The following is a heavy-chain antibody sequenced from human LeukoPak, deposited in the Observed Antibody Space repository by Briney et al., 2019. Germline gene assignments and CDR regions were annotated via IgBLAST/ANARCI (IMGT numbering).Heavy chain of an antibody. D-gene: IGHD2-15*01. CDR3: AKDGFPYCSGGSCYPFDY. V-gene: IGHV3-30*18. J-gene: IGHJ4*02. CDR1: GFTFSSHG. Sequence: GGSLRLSCAASGFTFSSHGMHWVRQAPGKGLEWVAVISYDGSNKYYADSVKGRFTISRDNSKNTLYLQMNSLRAEDTAVYYCAKDGFPYCSGGSCYPFDYWGQGTLVTVSS. CDR2: ISYDGSNK.